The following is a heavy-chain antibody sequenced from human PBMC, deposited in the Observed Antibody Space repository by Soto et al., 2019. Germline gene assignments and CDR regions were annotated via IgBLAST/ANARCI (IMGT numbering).Heavy chain of an antibody. D-gene: IGHD1-20*01. CDR1: GFTFSSYA. V-gene: IGHV3-23*01. Sequence: GGSLRLSCAASGFTFSSYAMSWVRQAPGKGLEWVSAISGSGGSTYYADSVKGRFTISRDNSKNTLYLQMNSLRAEDTAVYYCAKSGITGTYYYYGMDGWGQGTTVTVSS. J-gene: IGHJ6*02. CDR2: ISGSGGST. CDR3: AKSGITGTYYYYGMDG.